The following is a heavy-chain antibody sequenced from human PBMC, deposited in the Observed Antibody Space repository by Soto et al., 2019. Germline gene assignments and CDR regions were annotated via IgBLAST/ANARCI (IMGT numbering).Heavy chain of an antibody. J-gene: IGHJ4*02. CDR2: ISGTGDTT. CDR1: GFTFSNYA. V-gene: IGHV3-23*01. CDR3: AKDGSSGYYYFDY. Sequence: EVQLLESGGGLVQPGGSLRLSCAASGFTFSNYAMSWVRQAPGKGLEWVSGISGTGDTTYYADSVKGRFTISRDKSKNTLFLQMNSLRAEDTAVFYCAKDGSSGYYYFDYWGQGTLVTVSS. D-gene: IGHD3-22*01.